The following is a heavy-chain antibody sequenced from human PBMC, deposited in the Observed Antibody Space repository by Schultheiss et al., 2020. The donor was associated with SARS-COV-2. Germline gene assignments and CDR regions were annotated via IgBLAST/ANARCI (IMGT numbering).Heavy chain of an antibody. V-gene: IGHV3-23*01. CDR2: ISGSGGST. D-gene: IGHD2-21*02. Sequence: ETLSLTCTVSGGSISSSSYYWGWIRQPPGKGLEWVSAISGSGGSTYYADSVKGRFTISRDNSKNSLYLQMNSLRAEDTAVYYCATFGGGEVVVVTAIGGDYWGQGTLVTVSS. J-gene: IGHJ4*02. CDR1: GGSISSSSYY. CDR3: ATFGGGEVVVVTAIGGDY.